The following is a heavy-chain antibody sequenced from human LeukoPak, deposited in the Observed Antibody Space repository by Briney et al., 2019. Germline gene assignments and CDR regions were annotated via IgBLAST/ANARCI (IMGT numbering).Heavy chain of an antibody. V-gene: IGHV3-53*01. Sequence: GGSLRLSCAASGFTVSSNHMSWVRQAPGKGLEWVSVIYSGGSTYYADSVKGRFTISRDNAKNSLYLQMNSLRAEDTAVYYCARDRRIQSKFDPWGQGTLVTVSS. CDR1: GFTVSSNH. D-gene: IGHD5-18*01. CDR3: ARDRRIQSKFDP. J-gene: IGHJ5*02. CDR2: IYSGGST.